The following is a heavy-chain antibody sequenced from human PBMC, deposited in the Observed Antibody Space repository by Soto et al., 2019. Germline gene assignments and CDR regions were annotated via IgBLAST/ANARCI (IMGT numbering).Heavy chain of an antibody. Sequence: PGGSLRLSCAASGFTFSSYAMSWVRQAPGKGLEWVSAISGSGGSTYYADSVKGRFTISRDNAKNSLYLQMNSLRDEDTAVYYCASVGIAAASSFDYWGQGTLCTVSS. CDR3: ASVGIAAASSFDY. D-gene: IGHD6-13*01. CDR1: GFTFSSYA. J-gene: IGHJ4*02. V-gene: IGHV3-23*01. CDR2: ISGSGGST.